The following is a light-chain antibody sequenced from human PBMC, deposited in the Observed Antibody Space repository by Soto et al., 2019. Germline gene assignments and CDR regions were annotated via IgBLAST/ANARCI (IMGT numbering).Light chain of an antibody. V-gene: IGKV3D-15*01. CDR1: QSVSSN. CDR2: GAS. Sequence: EIVLTRSPGTLSLSPGERATLSCRASQSVSSNFAWYQQKPGQAPRLLIYGASSRATGTPARFSGSGSGTEFILTISSLQSEDFAVYYCQQYNNWPITFGQGTRLEIK. J-gene: IGKJ5*01. CDR3: QQYNNWPIT.